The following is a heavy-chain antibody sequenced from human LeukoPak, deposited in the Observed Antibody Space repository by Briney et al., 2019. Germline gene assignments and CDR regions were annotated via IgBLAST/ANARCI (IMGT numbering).Heavy chain of an antibody. CDR1: GFTFSTYA. V-gene: IGHV3-23*01. J-gene: IGHJ6*04. CDR2: ITSSGANT. CDR3: ARDQNRGSDV. Sequence: GGSLRLSCAVSGFTFSTYAMSWVRQAPGKGLEWVSSITSSGANTYHAVSVMGRFTISRDNSKDTLYLQMNSLRAEDTAVYYCARDQNRGSDVWGKGTTFTVSS. D-gene: IGHD3-10*01.